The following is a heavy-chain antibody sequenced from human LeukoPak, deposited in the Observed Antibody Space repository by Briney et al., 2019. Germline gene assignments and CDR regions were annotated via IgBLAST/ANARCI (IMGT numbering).Heavy chain of an antibody. Sequence: ASETLSLTCSVSGDSITGYYWSWIRQPPGKGLEWIGYIYYSGSTNYNPSLKSRVTISVDTSKNQFSLKLSSVTAADTAVYYCARKRPDAFDIWGQGTMVTVSS. CDR3: ARKRPDAFDI. D-gene: IGHD6-6*01. V-gene: IGHV4-59*01. CDR2: IYYSGST. J-gene: IGHJ3*02. CDR1: GDSITGYY.